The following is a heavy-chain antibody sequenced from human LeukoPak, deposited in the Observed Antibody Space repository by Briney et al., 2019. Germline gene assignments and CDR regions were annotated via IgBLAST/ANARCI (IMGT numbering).Heavy chain of an antibody. D-gene: IGHD5-12*01. CDR3: ARVGMATSNY. V-gene: IGHV4-34*01. CDR2: INHSGST. J-gene: IGHJ4*02. Sequence: SETLSLTCAVYGGSFSGYYWSWIRQPPGKGLEWIGEINHSGSTNYNPSLKSRVTISVDTFKNQFSLKLSSVTAADTAVYYCARVGMATSNYWGQGTLVTVSS. CDR1: GGSFSGYY.